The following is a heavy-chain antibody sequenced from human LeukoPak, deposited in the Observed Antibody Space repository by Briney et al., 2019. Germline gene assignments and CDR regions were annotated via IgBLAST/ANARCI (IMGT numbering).Heavy chain of an antibody. V-gene: IGHV4-38-2*02. J-gene: IGHJ3*02. D-gene: IGHD3-22*01. CDR2: IYHSGST. CDR1: GYSISSGYY. CDR3: ASSVGYYYDSSGSQDAFDI. Sequence: SETLSLTCTVSGYSISSGYYWGWIRQPPGKGLEWIGSIYHSGSTYYSLSLKSRVTISVDTSKNQFSLKLSSVTAADTAVYYCASSVGYYYDSSGSQDAFDIWGQGTMVTVSS.